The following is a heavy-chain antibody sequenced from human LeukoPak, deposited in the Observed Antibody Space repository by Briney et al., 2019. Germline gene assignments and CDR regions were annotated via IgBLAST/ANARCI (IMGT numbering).Heavy chain of an antibody. CDR1: GFTFSSYA. CDR2: ISYHGSNK. J-gene: IGHJ4*02. D-gene: IGHD3-22*01. V-gene: IGHV3-30-3*01. CDR3: ARGDDYYDSSGYKFYLDY. Sequence: GGSLRLSCAASGFTFSSYAIHWVRQAPGKGLEWVAVISYHGSNKCYADSVKGRFTISRDNSKNTLYLQVDSLRAEDTAVYYCARGDDYYDSSGYKFYLDYWGQGTLVTVSS.